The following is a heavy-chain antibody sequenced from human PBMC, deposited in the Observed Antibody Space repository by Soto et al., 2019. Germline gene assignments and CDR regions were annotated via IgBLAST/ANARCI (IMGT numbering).Heavy chain of an antibody. CDR1: GYTFTRYD. CDR3: ARTDGDLEY. V-gene: IGHV1-8*01. Sequence: QVQLVQSGAEVKKPGASVKVSCKASGYTFTRYDINWVRQAPGQGLEWMGWTNPKSGYTGSAQKFQGRITMTRDSSISTAYMEMNSLRSEDTAVYYCARTDGDLEYWGQGTMVTVSS. CDR2: TNPKSGYT. D-gene: IGHD4-17*01. J-gene: IGHJ4*02.